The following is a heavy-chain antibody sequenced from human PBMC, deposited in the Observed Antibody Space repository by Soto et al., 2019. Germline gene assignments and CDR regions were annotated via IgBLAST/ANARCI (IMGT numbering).Heavy chain of an antibody. CDR3: AKDSDALLAVAGKNGRAFDI. CDR1: GFTFDDYA. D-gene: IGHD6-19*01. Sequence: GGSLRLSCAASGFTFDDYAMHWVRQAPGKGLEWVSGISWNSGSIGYADSVKGRFTISRDNAKNSLYLQMNSLRAEDTPLYYCAKDSDALLAVAGKNGRAFDIWGQGTMVTVSS. V-gene: IGHV3-9*01. J-gene: IGHJ3*02. CDR2: ISWNSGSI.